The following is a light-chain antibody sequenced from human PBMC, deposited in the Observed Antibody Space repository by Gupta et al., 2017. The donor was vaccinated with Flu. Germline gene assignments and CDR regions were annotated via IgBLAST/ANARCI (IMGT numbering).Light chain of an antibody. CDR3: MQSLRIPLT. V-gene: IGKV2-28*01. CDR2: LGS. CDR1: RSLLHSNGNNF. Sequence: DIVMTQSPLSLPVTPGESASISGKSSRSLLHSNGNNFLDWYLQKPGQSPQLLIYLGSTRASGVPDRVSGSGSGTDFTLKISRVEAEDVGIYYCMQSLRIPLTFGGGTKVEIK. J-gene: IGKJ4*01.